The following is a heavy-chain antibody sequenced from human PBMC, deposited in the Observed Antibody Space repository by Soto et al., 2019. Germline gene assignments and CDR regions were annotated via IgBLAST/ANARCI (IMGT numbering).Heavy chain of an antibody. CDR2: IYYSGST. Sequence: PSETLSLTCTVSGGSISSGDYYWSWIRQPPGKGLEWIGYIYYSGSTYYNPSLKSRVTISVDTSKNQFSLKLSSVTAAETAVYYCARDRNSGYDSGYHFDYWGQGTLVTVSS. CDR1: GGSISSGDYY. CDR3: ARDRNSGYDSGYHFDY. J-gene: IGHJ4*02. D-gene: IGHD5-12*01. V-gene: IGHV4-30-4*01.